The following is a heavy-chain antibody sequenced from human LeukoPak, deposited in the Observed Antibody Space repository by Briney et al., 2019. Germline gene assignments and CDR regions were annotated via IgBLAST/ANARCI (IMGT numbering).Heavy chain of an antibody. D-gene: IGHD2-2*01. V-gene: IGHV3-33*01. CDR3: ARGRDLGYCSSTSCPYYFDY. J-gene: IGHJ4*02. CDR1: GFTFSSYG. CDR2: IWYDGSNK. Sequence: PGGSLRLSCAASGFTFSSYGMHWVRQAPGKGLEGVAVIWYDGSNKYYADSVKGRFTISRDNSKNTLYLQMNSLRAEDTAVYYCARGRDLGYCSSTSCPYYFDYWGQGTLVTVSS.